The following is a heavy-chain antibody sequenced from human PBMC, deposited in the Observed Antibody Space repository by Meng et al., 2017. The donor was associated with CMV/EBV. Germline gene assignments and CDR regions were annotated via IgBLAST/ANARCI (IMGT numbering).Heavy chain of an antibody. D-gene: IGHD3-3*01. CDR1: GFTFDDNG. Sequence: GGSLRPSCAASGFTFDDNGMSWVRQAPGKGLEWVSGINWNGGSTGYADSVKGRFTISRDNAKNSLYLQMNSLRAEDTAVYYCARDDLGDYDFWSGYYGVRFDYWGQGALVTVSS. J-gene: IGHJ4*02. CDR3: ARDDLGDYDFWSGYYGVRFDY. CDR2: INWNGGST. V-gene: IGHV3-20*04.